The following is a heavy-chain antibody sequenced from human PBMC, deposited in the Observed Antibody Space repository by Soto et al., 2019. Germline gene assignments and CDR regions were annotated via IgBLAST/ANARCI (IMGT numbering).Heavy chain of an antibody. CDR2: ISGGGSYI. J-gene: IGHJ6*02. V-gene: IGHV3-21*06. D-gene: IGHD2-2*01. CDR1: GFTFSDEN. CDR3: ARDSDCHSTSCFFPPHV. Sequence: GGSLRLSCSASGFTFSDENMSWVRQVPGKGLEWVSGISGGGSYIFYADSVQGRFSISRDNPKNSLFLEVNSLRVEDTAVYYCARDSDCHSTSCFFPPHVWGQGTTVTV.